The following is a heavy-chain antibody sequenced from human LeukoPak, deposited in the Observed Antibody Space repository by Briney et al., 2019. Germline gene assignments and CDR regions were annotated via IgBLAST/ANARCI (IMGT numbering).Heavy chain of an antibody. CDR2: IKQDGSEK. D-gene: IGHD3-22*01. CDR3: ARDQTDSSGYPPPFDY. V-gene: IGHV3-7*01. J-gene: IGHJ4*02. Sequence: GGSLRLSCAASGFTFSSYWMSWVRQAPGKGLEWVANIKQDGSEKYYVDSVKGRFTISRDNAKNSLCLQMNSLRAEDTAVYYCARDQTDSSGYPPPFDYWGQGTLVTVSS. CDR1: GFTFSSYW.